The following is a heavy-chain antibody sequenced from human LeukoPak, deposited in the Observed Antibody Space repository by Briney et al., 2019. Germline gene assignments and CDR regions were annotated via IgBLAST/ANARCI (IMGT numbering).Heavy chain of an antibody. V-gene: IGHV3-30*04. CDR2: ISYDGSNK. Sequence: TGGSLRLSCAASGFTFSSYAMHWVRQAPGKGLEWVAVISYDGSNKYYADSVKGRFTISRDNSKNTLYLQMNSLRAEDTAVYYCARESVDTAMVTEYFDYWGQGTLVTVSS. J-gene: IGHJ4*02. CDR1: GFTFSSYA. D-gene: IGHD5-18*01. CDR3: ARESVDTAMVTEYFDY.